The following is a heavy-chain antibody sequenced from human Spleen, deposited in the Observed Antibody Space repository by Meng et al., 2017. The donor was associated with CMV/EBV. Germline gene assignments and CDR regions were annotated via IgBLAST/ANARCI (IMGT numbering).Heavy chain of an antibody. Sequence: QVQLKESAPGLVKPSQTLSLTCTVSDGFTTSDDYYWSWIRQPPGKGLEWIGYIHYSGTTYYNPSLKSRIAISLDTSKNQFSLNLNSVTAADAAVYYCARDSPGGYGYFDSWGQGTLVTVSS. J-gene: IGHJ4*02. CDR2: IHYSGTT. D-gene: IGHD5-12*01. CDR3: ARDSPGGYGYFDS. V-gene: IGHV4-30-4*01. CDR1: DGFTTSDDYY.